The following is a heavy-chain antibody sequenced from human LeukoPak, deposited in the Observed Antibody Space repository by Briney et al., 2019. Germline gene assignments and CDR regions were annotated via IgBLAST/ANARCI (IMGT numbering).Heavy chain of an antibody. J-gene: IGHJ6*03. CDR2: VSGNGGST. D-gene: IGHD5-24*01. Sequence: GGSLRLSCAASGFTFSSYAMSWVRQAPGKGLEWVSSVSGNGGSTYYADSVKGRFTISRDNAKNSLYLQMNSLTAEDTAVYYCARDTPFREYSYYYYYMDVWGKGTTVTISS. CDR1: GFTFSSYA. V-gene: IGHV3-23*01. CDR3: ARDTPFREYSYYYYYMDV.